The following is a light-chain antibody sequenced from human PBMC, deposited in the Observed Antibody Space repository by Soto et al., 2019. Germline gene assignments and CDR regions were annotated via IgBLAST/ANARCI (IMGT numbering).Light chain of an antibody. CDR2: GNS. CDR3: QSSDSSLSGSRV. J-gene: IGLJ1*01. CDR1: SSNIGAAYH. V-gene: IGLV1-40*01. Sequence: QSALTQPPSVSGAPGQRVTISCTGSSSNIGAAYHVHWYQQLPGTAPKLLIFGNSNRPSGVPDRFSGSRSATSASLAITGLQAEDEADYYCQSSDSSLSGSRVFGTGTKLTVL.